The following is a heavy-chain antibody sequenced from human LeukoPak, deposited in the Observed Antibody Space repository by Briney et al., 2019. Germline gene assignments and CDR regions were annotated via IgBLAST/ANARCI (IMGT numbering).Heavy chain of an antibody. D-gene: IGHD3-9*01. Sequence: GGSLRLSCAASGFTFSSYAMHWVRQAPGKGLEWVAVISYDGSNEYYADSVKGRFTISRDNSKNTLYLQMNSLRAEDTAVYYCARDHYDILTGYYFDYWGQGTLVTVSS. CDR2: ISYDGSNE. CDR3: ARDHYDILTGYYFDY. J-gene: IGHJ4*02. CDR1: GFTFSSYA. V-gene: IGHV3-30*04.